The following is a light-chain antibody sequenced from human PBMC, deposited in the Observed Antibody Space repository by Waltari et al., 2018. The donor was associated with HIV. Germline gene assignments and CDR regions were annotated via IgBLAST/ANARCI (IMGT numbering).Light chain of an antibody. CDR1: SSDVGGYNY. V-gene: IGLV2-11*01. J-gene: IGLJ3*02. CDR2: DVS. Sequence: QSALTQPRSVSGSPGQSVTISCTGTSSDVGGYNYVSWYQQHPGKAPKLMFYDVSKRPSGVPVRFSGSKSGNTASLTISGLQAEDEADYYCCSYAGSSLVFGGGTKLTVL. CDR3: CSYAGSSLV.